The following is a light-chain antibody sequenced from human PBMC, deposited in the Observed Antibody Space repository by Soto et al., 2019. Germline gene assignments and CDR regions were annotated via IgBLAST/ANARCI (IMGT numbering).Light chain of an antibody. Sequence: QSALTQPASVSGSPGQSITISCTGSSSDVGGYNYVSWYQQHPGKAPKLMIYEVSTRPSGVSNRFSGSKFGNTASLTISGLQAEDEADYYCSSYTSSTTLVFGGGTKLTVL. V-gene: IGLV2-14*01. J-gene: IGLJ2*01. CDR3: SSYTSSTTLV. CDR1: SSDVGGYNY. CDR2: EVS.